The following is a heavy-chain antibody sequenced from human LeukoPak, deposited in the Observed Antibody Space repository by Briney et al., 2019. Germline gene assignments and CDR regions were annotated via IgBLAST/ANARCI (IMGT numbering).Heavy chain of an antibody. V-gene: IGHV5-51*01. J-gene: IGHJ5*02. CDR1: GYSFTSYW. Sequence: GESLKISCKGSGYSFTSYWIGWVRQMPGKGLEWMGIIYPGDSDTRYSPSFQGQVTISADKSISTAYLQWSSLKASDTAMYYCARGLAAAGMYNWFDPWGQGTLVTVSS. CDR3: ARGLAAAGMYNWFDP. D-gene: IGHD6-13*01. CDR2: IYPGDSDT.